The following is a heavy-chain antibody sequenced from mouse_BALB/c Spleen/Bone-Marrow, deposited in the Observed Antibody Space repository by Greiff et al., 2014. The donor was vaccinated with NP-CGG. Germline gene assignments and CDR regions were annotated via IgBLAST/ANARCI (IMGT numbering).Heavy chain of an antibody. Sequence: VQLVESGPGLVAPSQSLFITYTVSGFSLTSYGVHWVRQPPGKGLEWLGVIWAGGSTNYNSALMSRLSISKDNSKSQVFLKMNSLQTDDTAMYYCARSTMITEGFAYWGQGTLVTVSA. CDR1: GFSLTSYG. CDR3: ARSTMITEGFAY. V-gene: IGHV2-9*02. CDR2: IWAGGST. D-gene: IGHD2-4*01. J-gene: IGHJ3*01.